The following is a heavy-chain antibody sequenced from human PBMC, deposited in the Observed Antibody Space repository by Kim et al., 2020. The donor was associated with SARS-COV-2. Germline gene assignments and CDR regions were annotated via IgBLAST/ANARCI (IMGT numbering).Heavy chain of an antibody. V-gene: IGHV1-69*13. CDR1: GGTFSSYA. D-gene: IGHD5-18*01. Sequence: SVKVSCKASGGTFSSYAISWVRQAPGQGLEWMGGIIPIFGTANYAQKFQGRVTITADESTSTAYMELSRLRSEDTAVYYCAREHTAMVQTHLDYWGQGTPVSVSS. CDR3: AREHTAMVQTHLDY. CDR2: IIPIFGTA. J-gene: IGHJ4*02.